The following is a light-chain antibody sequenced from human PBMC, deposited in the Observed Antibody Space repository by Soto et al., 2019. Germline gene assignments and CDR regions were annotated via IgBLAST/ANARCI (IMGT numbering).Light chain of an antibody. CDR3: KSYDSSLSGWV. CDR1: SSNIGAGYY. V-gene: IGLV1-40*01. CDR2: GNS. Sequence: QSVLTQPPSVSGAPGQRVTISCTGTSSNIGAGYYVHWYQQLPGTAPKLLIYGNSNRPSGVPNRFSGSKSGTSASLAITGLQAEDEADYYCKSYDSSLSGWVFGGGTQLTVL. J-gene: IGLJ3*02.